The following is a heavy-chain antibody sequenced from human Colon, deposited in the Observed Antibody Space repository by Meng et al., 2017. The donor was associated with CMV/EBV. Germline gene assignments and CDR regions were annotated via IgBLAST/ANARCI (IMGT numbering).Heavy chain of an antibody. V-gene: IGHV1-18*01. CDR3: ARDPRPDADYLDY. CDR2: ISASNANT. Sequence: NGADSTFVCYTLNWVRQAPGQGLEWMGWISASNANTKYAQKFHDRLTMTTDTSTHTVYMELRSLTSDDTAVYFCARDPRPDADYLDYWGQGTLVTVSS. J-gene: IGHJ4*02. CDR1: DSTFVCYT. D-gene: IGHD3-10*01.